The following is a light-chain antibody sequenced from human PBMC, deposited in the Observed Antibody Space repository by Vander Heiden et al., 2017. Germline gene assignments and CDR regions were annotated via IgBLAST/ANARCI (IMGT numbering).Light chain of an antibody. Sequence: SYELTQPPSASVSPGQTASITCSGDKLGDKYACWYQQKPGQSPVLVIYQDSKRPSGIPERFSGSNSGNTATLTISGTQAMDEADYYCQAWDSSTLGVFGTGTKVTVL. V-gene: IGLV3-1*01. CDR2: QDS. CDR1: KLGDKY. J-gene: IGLJ1*01. CDR3: QAWDSSTLGV.